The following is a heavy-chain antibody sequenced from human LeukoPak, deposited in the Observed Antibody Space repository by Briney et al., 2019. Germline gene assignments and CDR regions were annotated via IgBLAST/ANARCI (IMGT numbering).Heavy chain of an antibody. V-gene: IGHV4-61*02. D-gene: IGHD3-22*01. CDR3: ARFNSSGYYFHY. J-gene: IGHJ4*02. CDR2: IYTSGST. Sequence: SETLSLTCTVSGGSISSGSYYWSWIRQPAGKGLEWIGRIYTSGSTNYNPSLKSRVTISVDTSKNQFSLKLSSVTAADTAVYYCARFNSSGYYFHYWGQGTLVTVSS. CDR1: GGSISSGSYY.